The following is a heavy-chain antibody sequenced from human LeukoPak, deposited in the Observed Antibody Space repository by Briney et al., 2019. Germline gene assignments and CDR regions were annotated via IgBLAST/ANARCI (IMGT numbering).Heavy chain of an antibody. Sequence: GGSLRLSCAASGFIFSSYVMNWVRQAPGKGLEWVSGISGNGKSTYYADSVKGRFTISRDNSKNTLLLQMNSLRAEDTALYYCATQVLNPYYYYYAMDVWGQGTTVTVSS. J-gene: IGHJ6*02. CDR1: GFIFSSYV. D-gene: IGHD4/OR15-4a*01. CDR2: ISGNGKST. V-gene: IGHV3-23*01. CDR3: ATQVLNPYYYYYAMDV.